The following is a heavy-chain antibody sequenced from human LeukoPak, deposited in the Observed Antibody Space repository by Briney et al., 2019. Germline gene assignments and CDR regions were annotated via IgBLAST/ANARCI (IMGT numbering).Heavy chain of an antibody. J-gene: IGHJ4*02. CDR1: GYTLTELS. CDR3: ATGRLTIFGVVIRLDY. D-gene: IGHD3-3*01. V-gene: IGHV1-24*01. CDR2: FDPEDGET. Sequence: GASVKVSCKVSGYTLTELSMHWVRQAPGKGPEWMGGFDPEDGETIYAQKFQGRVTMTEDTSTDTAYMELSSLRSEDTAVYYCATGRLTIFGVVIRLDYWGQGTLVTVSS.